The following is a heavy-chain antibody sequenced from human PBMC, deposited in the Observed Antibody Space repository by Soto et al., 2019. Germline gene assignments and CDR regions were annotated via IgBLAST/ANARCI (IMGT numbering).Heavy chain of an antibody. V-gene: IGHV6-1*01. CDR1: GDSVSSNSAA. CDR2: TYYRSKWYN. D-gene: IGHD3-10*01. Sequence: SQTLSLTCAISGDSVSSNSAAWNWIRQSPSRGLEWLGRTYYRSKWYNDYTVSVKSRITIDPDTSKNQFSLQLNSVTPEDTAVYFCARDNSYYGSGSRYGMDVWGQGTTVTVSS. J-gene: IGHJ6*02. CDR3: ARDNSYYGSGSRYGMDV.